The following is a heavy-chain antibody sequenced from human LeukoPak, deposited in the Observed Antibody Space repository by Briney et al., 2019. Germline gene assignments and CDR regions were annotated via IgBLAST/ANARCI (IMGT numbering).Heavy chain of an antibody. Sequence: SQTLSLTCAISGDSVSSNSASWNWIRQSPSRGLEWLGKTLYRSKWYNDYAVSVKSRITINPDTSKNQFSLKLSSVTAADTAVYYCARRSGEQLVHFQHWGQGTLVTVSS. V-gene: IGHV6-1*01. CDR2: TLYRSKWYN. CDR3: ARRSGEQLVHFQH. J-gene: IGHJ1*01. D-gene: IGHD6-13*01. CDR1: GDSVSSNSAS.